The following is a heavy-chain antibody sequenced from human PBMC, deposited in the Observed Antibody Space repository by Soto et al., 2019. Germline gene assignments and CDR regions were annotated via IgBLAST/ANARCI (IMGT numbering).Heavy chain of an antibody. CDR3: ARGGQDFWSGPFDY. V-gene: IGHV4-4*07. D-gene: IGHD3-3*01. CDR1: GGSISNYF. Sequence: SETLSLTCTVSGGSISNYFCNWIRQPAGKGLEWIGRIDNSGSTNYNPSLKSRVTMSADTSRNQFSLKLSSVTAADTAVYYCARGGQDFWSGPFDYWGQGAQVTVSS. J-gene: IGHJ4*02. CDR2: IDNSGST.